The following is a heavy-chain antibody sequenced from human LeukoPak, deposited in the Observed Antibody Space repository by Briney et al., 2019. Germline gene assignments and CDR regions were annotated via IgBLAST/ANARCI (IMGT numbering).Heavy chain of an antibody. Sequence: SETLSLTCTVSGGSIRSYFWSWLRQPPGKGLEWIGYIWDTEITDYNPSLKSRVTISLDTSKNHFSLKLRSVTAADTAVYYCARGFSTMIVVVINNWFDPWGQGTLVTVSS. CDR1: GGSIRSYF. CDR3: ARGFSTMIVVVINNWFDP. V-gene: IGHV4-59*12. CDR2: IWDTEIT. D-gene: IGHD3-22*01. J-gene: IGHJ5*02.